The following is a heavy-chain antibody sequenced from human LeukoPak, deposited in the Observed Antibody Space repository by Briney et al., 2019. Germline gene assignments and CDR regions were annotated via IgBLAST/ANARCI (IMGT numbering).Heavy chain of an antibody. Sequence: GGSLRLSCSASGFSFSSYEMNWVRQAPGKGLEWVSYISSSGSTIYYADSVKGRFTISRDNAKNSLYLQMNSLRAEDTAVYYCAELGITMIGGVWGKGTTVTISS. CDR1: GFSFSSYE. J-gene: IGHJ6*04. V-gene: IGHV3-48*03. D-gene: IGHD3-10*02. CDR3: AELGITMIGGV. CDR2: ISSSGSTI.